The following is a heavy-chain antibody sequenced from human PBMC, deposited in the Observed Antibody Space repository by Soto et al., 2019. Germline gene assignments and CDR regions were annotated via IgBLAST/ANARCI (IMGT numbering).Heavy chain of an antibody. CDR3: AREGNEVDYGGNSYYFDY. Sequence: GGSLRLSCAASGFTFSSYAMHWVRQAPGKGLEWVAVISYDGSNKYYADSVKGRFTISRDNSKNTLYLQMNSLRAEDTAVYYCAREGNEVDYGGNSYYFDYWGQGTLVTVSS. J-gene: IGHJ4*02. V-gene: IGHV3-30-3*01. CDR2: ISYDGSNK. CDR1: GFTFSSYA. D-gene: IGHD4-17*01.